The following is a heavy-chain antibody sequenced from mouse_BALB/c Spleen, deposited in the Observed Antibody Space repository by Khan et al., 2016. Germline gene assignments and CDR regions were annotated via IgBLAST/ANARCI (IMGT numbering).Heavy chain of an antibody. CDR1: GFNIKDTF. Sequence: VQLKQSGAELVKPGASVKLSCTASGFNIKDTFLHWVKQRPEQGLEWLGRIDPANGDTKYDPNFQGKATITADTSSNTAYLHLSSLTSDDTAVYYCAPIYDGYYRYWGQGTTLTVSS. CDR2: IDPANGDT. V-gene: IGHV14-3*02. D-gene: IGHD2-3*01. CDR3: APIYDGYYRY. J-gene: IGHJ2*01.